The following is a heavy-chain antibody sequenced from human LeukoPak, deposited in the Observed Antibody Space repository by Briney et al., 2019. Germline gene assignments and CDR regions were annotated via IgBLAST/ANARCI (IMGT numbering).Heavy chain of an antibody. CDR3: AIYGSGSYFEY. V-gene: IGHV3-53*01. CDR2: IYTGGST. Sequence: GGSLRLSCAASGFTVSSNYMSWVRQAPGKGLEWVSVIYTGGSTYYADSVKGRFTISRDNSKNTLYLQMNSLRAEDTGVYYCAIYGSGSYFEYWGQGTLVTVSS. D-gene: IGHD3-10*01. J-gene: IGHJ4*02. CDR1: GFTVSSNY.